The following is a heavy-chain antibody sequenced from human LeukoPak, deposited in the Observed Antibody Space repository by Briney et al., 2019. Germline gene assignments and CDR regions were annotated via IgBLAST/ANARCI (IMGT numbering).Heavy chain of an antibody. CDR3: AKDYYGSGSSFDY. V-gene: IGHV3-21*01. CDR1: GFTFSSYS. D-gene: IGHD3-10*01. CDR2: ISSSSSYI. Sequence: GGSLRLSCAASGFTFSSYSMNWVRQAPGKGLEWVSSISSSSSYIYYADSVKGRFTISRDNSKNTLYLQMNSLRAEDTAVYYCAKDYYGSGSSFDYWGQGTLVTVSS. J-gene: IGHJ4*02.